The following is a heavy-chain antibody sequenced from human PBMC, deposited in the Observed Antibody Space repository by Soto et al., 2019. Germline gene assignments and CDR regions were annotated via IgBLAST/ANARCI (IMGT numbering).Heavy chain of an antibody. D-gene: IGHD4-17*01. CDR2: ISWNSGSI. V-gene: IGHV3-9*01. J-gene: IGHJ3*02. Sequence: PGGSLRLSCAASAFTFDDYAMHWVRQAPGKGLEWVSGISWNSGSIGYADSVKGRFTISRDNAKNSLYLQMNSLRAEDTALYYCAKGYYGGNSGVWAFDIWGQGTMVTVSS. CDR1: AFTFDDYA. CDR3: AKGYYGGNSGVWAFDI.